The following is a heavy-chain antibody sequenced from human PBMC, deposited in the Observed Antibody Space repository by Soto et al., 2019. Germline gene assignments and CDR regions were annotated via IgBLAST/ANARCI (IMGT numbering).Heavy chain of an antibody. V-gene: IGHV4-31*03. J-gene: IGHJ5*02. CDR3: AREYRSPNQPNWFYP. Sequence: LSLTFTVSVGSISSGGFYWSWIRQHQGKGLEWIGYIYYSGSTYYNPSLKSRVTISVDTSKNQFSLKLSSVTVADTSVYYCAREYRSPNQPNWFYPWGQGTLGTVSS. D-gene: IGHD6-13*01. CDR2: IYYSGST. CDR1: VGSISSGGFY.